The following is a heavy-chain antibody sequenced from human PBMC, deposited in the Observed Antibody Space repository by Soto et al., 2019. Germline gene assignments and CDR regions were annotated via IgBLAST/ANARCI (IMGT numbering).Heavy chain of an antibody. CDR2: ISSNGRST. D-gene: IGHD2-8*01. CDR1: GFTFNTYA. CDR3: ARDRCTNGVCYAPSDY. Sequence: GGSLRLSCATSGFTFNTYATHWVRQAPGKGLEYVSAISSNGRSTYYANSVKGRFTISRDNSKNTLYLQMDSLRAEDMAVYYCARDRCTNGVCYAPSDYWGQGTLVTVSS. J-gene: IGHJ4*02. V-gene: IGHV3-64*01.